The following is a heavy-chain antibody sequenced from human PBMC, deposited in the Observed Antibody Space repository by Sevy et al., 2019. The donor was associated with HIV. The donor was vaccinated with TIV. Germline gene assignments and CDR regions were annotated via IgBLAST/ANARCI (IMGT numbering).Heavy chain of an antibody. CDR3: AKDGPDIVLVPAAMEGVFDY. J-gene: IGHJ4*02. Sequence: GGSLRLSCAASGFTFSSYGMHWVRQAPGKGLEWVAVISYDGSNKYYADSVKGRFTISRDNSKNTLYLQMNSLRAEDTAVYYCAKDGPDIVLVPAAMEGVFDYWGQGTLVTVSS. V-gene: IGHV3-30*18. CDR1: GFTFSSYG. CDR2: ISYDGSNK. D-gene: IGHD2-2*01.